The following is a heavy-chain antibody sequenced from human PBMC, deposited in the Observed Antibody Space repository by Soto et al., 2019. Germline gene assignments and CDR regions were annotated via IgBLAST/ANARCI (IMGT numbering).Heavy chain of an antibody. CDR1: GFTFSRYW. V-gene: IGHV3-7*01. CDR2: INQDGSAK. D-gene: IGHD1-26*01. Sequence: EVQLVESGGGLVQPGGSLRLSCAASGFTFSRYWMTWVRQAPGKGLEWVANINQDGSAKGYVDSVGGRFTIARDNAQNSLYLQMNSLRAEDSALYYCARDPGGGPDYWGQGTLVTVSS. CDR3: ARDPGGGPDY. J-gene: IGHJ4*02.